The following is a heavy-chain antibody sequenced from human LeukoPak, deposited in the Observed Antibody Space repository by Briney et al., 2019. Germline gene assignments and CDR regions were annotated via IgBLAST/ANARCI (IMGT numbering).Heavy chain of an antibody. V-gene: IGHV4-38-2*01. Sequence: SETLSLTCAVSGYSISSGYYWGWIRQPPGKGLEWIGSIYHSGSTYYNPSLKSRVTISVDTSKNQFSLKLSSVTAADTAVYYCARGLGYCSGGSCHPFDYWGQGTLVTVSS. CDR1: GYSISSGYY. D-gene: IGHD2-15*01. CDR3: ARGLGYCSGGSCHPFDY. J-gene: IGHJ4*02. CDR2: IYHSGST.